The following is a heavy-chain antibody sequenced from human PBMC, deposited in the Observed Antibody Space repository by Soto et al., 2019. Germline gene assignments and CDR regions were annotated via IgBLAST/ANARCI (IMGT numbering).Heavy chain of an antibody. Sequence: QVPLVESGGGVVQPGRSLRLSCAASGFTFSSYGMHWVRQAPGKGLEWVAVLWSDGSKKYYADSVTGRFTISRDDSENTLYLQMNSLSAEDTAMYYGARAGSATYGMDVWGRGTTVTVSS. J-gene: IGHJ6*02. CDR3: ARAGSATYGMDV. D-gene: IGHD6-25*01. V-gene: IGHV3-33*01. CDR1: GFTFSSYG. CDR2: LWSDGSKK.